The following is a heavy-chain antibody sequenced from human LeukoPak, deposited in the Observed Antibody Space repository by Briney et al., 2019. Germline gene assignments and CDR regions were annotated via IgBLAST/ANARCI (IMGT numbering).Heavy chain of an antibody. J-gene: IGHJ4*02. Sequence: SETLSLTCTVSGGSISSSSYYWGWIRQPPGEGLEWIGSIYYSGSTYYNPSLKSRVTISVDTSKNQFSLKLSSVTAADTAVYYCARRDYGDYFDYWGQGTLVTVSS. CDR2: IYYSGST. CDR1: GGSISSSSYY. V-gene: IGHV4-39*01. D-gene: IGHD4-17*01. CDR3: ARRDYGDYFDY.